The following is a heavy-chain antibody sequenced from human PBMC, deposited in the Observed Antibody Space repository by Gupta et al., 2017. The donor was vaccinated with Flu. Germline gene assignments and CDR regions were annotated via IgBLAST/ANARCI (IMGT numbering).Heavy chain of an antibody. Sequence: EVFLVESGGGLAQPGGSLRLSCAAPGFDFNSYEMSWVRQAPGRGLEWVAFISSSAVTYYTDPVRGRFTISRDNANKLLYLQMSSLRGEDTAIYYCARGHWDNWGQGTLVTVSS. CDR3: ARGHWDN. J-gene: IGHJ4*02. D-gene: IGHD1-26*01. V-gene: IGHV3-48*03. CDR2: ISSSAVT. CDR1: GFDFNSYE.